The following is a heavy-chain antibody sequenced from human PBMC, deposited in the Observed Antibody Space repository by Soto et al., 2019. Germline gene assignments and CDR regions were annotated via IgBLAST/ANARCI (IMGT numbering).Heavy chain of an antibody. CDR3: TTDGEYCSGGSCYNWFDP. Sequence: GSLRLSCAASGFTFSNAWMSWVRQAPGKGLEWVGRIKSKTDGGTTDYAAPVKGRFTISRDDSKNTLYLQMNSLKTEDTAVYYCTTDGEYCSGGSCYNWFDPWGQGTLVTVSS. CDR2: IKSKTDGGTT. D-gene: IGHD2-15*01. J-gene: IGHJ5*02. V-gene: IGHV3-15*01. CDR1: GFTFSNAW.